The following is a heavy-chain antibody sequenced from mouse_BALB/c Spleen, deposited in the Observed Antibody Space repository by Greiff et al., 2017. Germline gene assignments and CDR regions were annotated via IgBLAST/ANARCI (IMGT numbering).Heavy chain of an antibody. CDR1: GFSLTSYG. D-gene: IGHD1-1*01. CDR2: IWSGGST. CDR3: ARYGSSYDYFDY. V-gene: IGHV2-2*02. J-gene: IGHJ2*01. Sequence: QVQLQQSGPGLVQPSQSLSITCTVSGFSLTSYGVHWVRQSPGKGLEWLGVIWSGGSTDYNAAFISRLSISKDNSKSQVFFKMNSLQANDTAIYCRARYGSSYDYFDYWGQGTTLTGSS.